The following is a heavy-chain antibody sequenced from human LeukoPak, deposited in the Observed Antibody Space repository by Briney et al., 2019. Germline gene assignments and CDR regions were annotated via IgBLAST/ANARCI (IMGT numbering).Heavy chain of an antibody. J-gene: IGHJ4*02. V-gene: IGHV3-9*01. Sequence: PGGSLRLSCAASGFTFDDYAMHWVRQAPGKGLEWVSGITWNSGNIAYADSVKGRFTISRDNAKSSLYLQMNSLRAEDAALYYCAKSRDSNTWYYFDYWGQGTLVTVSS. CDR1: GFTFDDYA. CDR3: AKSRDSNTWYYFDY. D-gene: IGHD3-22*01. CDR2: ITWNSGNI.